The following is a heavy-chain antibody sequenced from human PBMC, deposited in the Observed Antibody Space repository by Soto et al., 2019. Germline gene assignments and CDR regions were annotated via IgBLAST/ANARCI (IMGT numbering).Heavy chain of an antibody. D-gene: IGHD2-15*01. V-gene: IGHV7-4-1*01. Sequence: ASVKASCKASGYTFTSYAMNWVRQAPGQGLEWMGWINTNTGNPTYAQGFTGRFVFSLDTSVSTAYLQICSLKAEDTAVYYCARGGYCSGGSCYGYGMDVWGQGTTVTVSS. CDR1: GYTFTSYA. J-gene: IGHJ6*02. CDR2: INTNTGNP. CDR3: ARGGYCSGGSCYGYGMDV.